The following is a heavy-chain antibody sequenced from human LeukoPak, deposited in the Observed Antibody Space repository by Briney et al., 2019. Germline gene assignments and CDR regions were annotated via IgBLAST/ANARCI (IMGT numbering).Heavy chain of an antibody. CDR1: GFTFSSYS. CDR2: ISSSSSYI. D-gene: IGHD3-22*01. CDR3: ARDSDYYDSSGYPD. V-gene: IGHV3-21*01. J-gene: IGHJ4*02. Sequence: GGSLRLSCAASGFTFSSYSMNWVRQAPGKGLEWVSSISSSSSYIYYADSVKGRFTISRDNAKNSLYLQMNSLRAEDTAVYYCARDSDYYDSSGYPDWGQGTLVTVSP.